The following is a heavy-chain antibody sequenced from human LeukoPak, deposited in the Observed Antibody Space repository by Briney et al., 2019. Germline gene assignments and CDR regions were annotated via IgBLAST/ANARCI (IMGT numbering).Heavy chain of an antibody. D-gene: IGHD6-19*01. CDR2: ISGSGGST. CDR1: GFTFSSYA. Sequence: PGGSLRLSCAASGFTFSSYAMSWVRQAPGKGLEWVSAISGSGGSTYYADSVKGRFTISRDNSKNTLYLQMNSLRAEDTAVYYCAKVGGVAGTIREKTSMYYGMDVWGQGTTVTVSS. J-gene: IGHJ6*02. V-gene: IGHV3-23*01. CDR3: AKVGGVAGTIREKTSMYYGMDV.